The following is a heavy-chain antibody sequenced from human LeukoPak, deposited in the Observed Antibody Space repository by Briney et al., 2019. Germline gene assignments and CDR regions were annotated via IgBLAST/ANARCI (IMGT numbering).Heavy chain of an antibody. D-gene: IGHD3-10*01. J-gene: IGHJ4*02. V-gene: IGHV3-13*01. Sequence: GGSLRLSCAASGFTFSNYDMHWVRQATGKGLEWVSAIGVAANTFYSGSVKGRFTISRENAKNSLYLLMSSLRAEDTAMYYCARQNTPYGNFDYWGQGTLVTVSS. CDR2: IGVAANT. CDR1: GFTFSNYD. CDR3: ARQNTPYGNFDY.